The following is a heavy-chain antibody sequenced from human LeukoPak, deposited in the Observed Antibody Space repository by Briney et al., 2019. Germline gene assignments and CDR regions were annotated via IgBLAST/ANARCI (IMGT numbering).Heavy chain of an antibody. D-gene: IGHD3-22*01. CDR3: ARGTYCDSSAYSGVRLFDY. V-gene: IGHV1-2*02. Sequence: ASVKVSCKASGYTFSGYYMHWIRQAPGQGLEWMGWINPNTGRTSNAQKFQGRVTMTSDTPISTAYMELSRLRSDDTALYYCARGTYCDSSAYSGVRLFDYWGQGTLVTVSS. J-gene: IGHJ4*02. CDR2: INPNTGRT. CDR1: GYTFSGYY.